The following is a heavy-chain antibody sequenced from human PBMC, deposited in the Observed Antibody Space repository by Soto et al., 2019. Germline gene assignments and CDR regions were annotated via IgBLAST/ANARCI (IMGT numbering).Heavy chain of an antibody. J-gene: IGHJ6*02. CDR1: GYSFTSYW. V-gene: IGHV5-51*01. CDR2: IYPGDSDT. CDR3: ARLWGMGPYCDFWSGDPYGMDV. Sequence: PGESLKIACKGSGYSFTSYWIGWVRQMPGKGLEWMGIIYPGDSDTRYSPSFQGQVTISADKSISTAYLQWSSLKASDTAMYYCARLWGMGPYCDFWSGDPYGMDVWGQGTTVTVSS. D-gene: IGHD3-3*01.